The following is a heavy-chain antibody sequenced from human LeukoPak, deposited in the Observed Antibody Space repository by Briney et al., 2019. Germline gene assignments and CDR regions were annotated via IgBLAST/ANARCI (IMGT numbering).Heavy chain of an antibody. CDR1: GFTFSSYD. CDR3: ALYCSGGRCYPIGGAFDI. J-gene: IGHJ3*02. CDR2: ISRSGDST. D-gene: IGHD2-15*01. V-gene: IGHV3-23*01. Sequence: GGSLRLSCAASGFTFSSYDMSWVRQAPGKGLEWVSAISRSGDSTYYVDSVKGRFTISRDNSKNTLYLQMNSLRVEDTAVYYCALYCSGGRCYPIGGAFDIWGRGTMVTVSS.